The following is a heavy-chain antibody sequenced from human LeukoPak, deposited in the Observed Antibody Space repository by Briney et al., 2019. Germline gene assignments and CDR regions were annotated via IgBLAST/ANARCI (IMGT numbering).Heavy chain of an antibody. V-gene: IGHV1-8*01. D-gene: IGHD3-9*01. CDR1: GYTFTSYD. Sequence: ASVKVSCKASGYTFTSYDINWVRQATGQGLEWMGWMNPNSGNTGYAQKFQGRVTMTRNTPISTAYMELSSLRSEDTAVYYCARVPRLTGYSSIDYWGQGTLVTVSS. J-gene: IGHJ4*02. CDR3: ARVPRLTGYSSIDY. CDR2: MNPNSGNT.